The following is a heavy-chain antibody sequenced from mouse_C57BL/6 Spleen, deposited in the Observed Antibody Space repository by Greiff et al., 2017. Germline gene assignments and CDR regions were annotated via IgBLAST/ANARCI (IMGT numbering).Heavy chain of an antibody. CDR2: ISYDGSN. V-gene: IGHV3-6*01. Sequence: EVKLQESGPGLVKPSQSLSLTCSVTGYSITSGYYWNWIRQFPGNKLEWMGYISYDGSNNYNPSLKNRISITRDTSKNQFFLKLNSVTTEDTATYYCAREGIYYYGSSPFAYWGQGTLVTVSA. CDR3: AREGIYYYGSSPFAY. CDR1: GYSITSGYY. D-gene: IGHD1-1*01. J-gene: IGHJ3*01.